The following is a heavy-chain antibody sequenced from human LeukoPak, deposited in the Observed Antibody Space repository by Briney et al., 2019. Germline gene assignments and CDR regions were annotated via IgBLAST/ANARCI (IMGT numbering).Heavy chain of an antibody. CDR1: GGTFSSYA. V-gene: IGHV1-46*01. CDR2: INPSGGST. Sequence: ASVKVSCKASGGTFSSYAISWVRQAPGQGLEWMGIINPSGGSTSYAQKFQGRVTMTRDTSTSTVYMELSSLRSEDTAVYYCARYSQWLVSFDYWGQGTLVTVSS. D-gene: IGHD6-19*01. CDR3: ARYSQWLVSFDY. J-gene: IGHJ4*02.